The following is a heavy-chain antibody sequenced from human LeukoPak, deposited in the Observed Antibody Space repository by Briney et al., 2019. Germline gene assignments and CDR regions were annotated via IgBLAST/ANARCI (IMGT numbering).Heavy chain of an antibody. V-gene: IGHV1-2*04. CDR3: AREVWAPGYYYGMDV. CDR2: INPNSGGT. CDR1: GCTFTGYY. Sequence: ASVKVSCKASGCTFTGYYMHWVRQAPGQGLEWMGWINPNSGGTNYAQKFQGWVTMTRDTSISTAYMELSRLRSDDTAVYYCAREVWAPGYYYGMDVWGQGTTVTVSS. D-gene: IGHD3-16*01. J-gene: IGHJ6*02.